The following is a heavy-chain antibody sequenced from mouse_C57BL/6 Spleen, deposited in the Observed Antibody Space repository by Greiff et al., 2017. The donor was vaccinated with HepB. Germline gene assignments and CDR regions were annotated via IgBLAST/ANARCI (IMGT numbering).Heavy chain of an antibody. D-gene: IGHD1-1*01. V-gene: IGHV1-82*01. CDR2: IYPGDGDT. CDR1: GYAFSSSW. J-gene: IGHJ4*01. Sequence: VQLQQSGPELVKPGASVKISCKASGYAFSSSWMNWVKQRPGKGLEWIGRIYPGDGDTNYNGKFKGKATLTADKSSSTAYMQLSSLTSEDSAVYFCARRNFTTVAYAMDYWGQGTSVTVSS. CDR3: ARRNFTTVAYAMDY.